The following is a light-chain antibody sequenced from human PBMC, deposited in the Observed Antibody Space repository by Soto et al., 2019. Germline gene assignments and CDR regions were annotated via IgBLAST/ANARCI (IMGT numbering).Light chain of an antibody. CDR1: QSVSSN. Sequence: EIVMTQSPATLSVSPGERDTLSCRASQSVSSNLAWYQQKPGQAPRLLIYGASTRATGIPARFSGSGSGTEFTLPLSSLQSEDFAVYYCQQYNNWPPWTFGQGTKVEIK. CDR2: GAS. J-gene: IGKJ1*01. V-gene: IGKV3-15*01. CDR3: QQYNNWPPWT.